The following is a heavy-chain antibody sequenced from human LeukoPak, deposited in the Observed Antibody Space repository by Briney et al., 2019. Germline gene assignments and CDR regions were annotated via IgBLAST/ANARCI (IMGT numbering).Heavy chain of an antibody. D-gene: IGHD6-6*01. Sequence: GGSLRLSCAASGFTVSSNYMSWVRQAPGKGLEWVSVIYSGGSTYYADSVKGRFTISRDNSKNTLYLQMNSLRAEDTAVYYCAKGLGTSSAKYDAFDIWGQGTMVTVSS. CDR2: IYSGGST. CDR3: AKGLGTSSAKYDAFDI. CDR1: GFTVSSNY. V-gene: IGHV3-53*01. J-gene: IGHJ3*02.